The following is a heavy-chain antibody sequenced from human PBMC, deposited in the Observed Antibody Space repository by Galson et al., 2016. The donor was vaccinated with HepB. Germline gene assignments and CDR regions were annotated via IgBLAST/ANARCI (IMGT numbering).Heavy chain of an antibody. CDR3: ARDQCGCYCPGS. CDR2: IHKNADQV. J-gene: IGHJ5*02. CDR1: GFTFSAFG. D-gene: IGHD1-26*01. V-gene: IGHV3-23*01. Sequence: SLRLSCATSGFTFSAFGMTWVRQAPGKGLEWVSSIHKNADQVFYADSVKGRFTISRDNSKNTLFPEMNSLRAEDTALYYCARDQCGCYCPGSWGRGTRVTVSS.